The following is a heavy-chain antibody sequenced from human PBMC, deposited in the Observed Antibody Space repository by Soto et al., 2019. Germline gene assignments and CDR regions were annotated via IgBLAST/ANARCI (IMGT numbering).Heavy chain of an antibody. J-gene: IGHJ6*02. CDR2: IKSKTDGGTT. CDR1: GFTVSNAW. V-gene: IGHV3-15*07. Sequence: PGVSLRLSCAASGFTVSNAWMNWVRQAPGKGLEWVGRIKSKTDGGTTDYAAPVKGRFTISRDDSKNTLYLQMNSLKTEDTAVYYCTTSLPTMIPPMDVWGQGTTVTVSS. D-gene: IGHD3-22*01. CDR3: TTSLPTMIPPMDV.